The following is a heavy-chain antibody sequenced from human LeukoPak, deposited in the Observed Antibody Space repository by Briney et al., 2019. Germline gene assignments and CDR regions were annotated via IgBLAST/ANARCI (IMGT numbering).Heavy chain of an antibody. CDR3: AKGYYYGSGHAFDI. D-gene: IGHD3-10*01. Sequence: GGSLRLSCAASGFTFSSSAMSWVRQAPGKGLEWVSAISNNGGYTYYADSVQGRFTISRENSKSKLCMEMNSLRDEDTAVYYCAKGYYYGSGHAFDIWGQGTMVTVSS. J-gene: IGHJ3*02. CDR2: ISNNGGYT. CDR1: GFTFSSSA. V-gene: IGHV3-23*01.